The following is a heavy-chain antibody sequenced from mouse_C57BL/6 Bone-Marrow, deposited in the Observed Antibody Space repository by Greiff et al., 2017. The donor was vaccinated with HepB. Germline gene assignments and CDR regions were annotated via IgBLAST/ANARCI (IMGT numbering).Heavy chain of an antibody. J-gene: IGHJ2*01. Sequence: VQLQQSGAELARPGASVKLSCKASGYTFTSYGISWVKQRTGQGLEWIGEIYPRSGNTYYNEKFKGKATLTADKSSSTAYMELRSLTSEDSAVYFCARGYYYGSPALYWGQGTTLTVSS. CDR3: ARGYYYGSPALY. V-gene: IGHV1-81*01. D-gene: IGHD1-1*01. CDR2: IYPRSGNT. CDR1: GYTFTSYG.